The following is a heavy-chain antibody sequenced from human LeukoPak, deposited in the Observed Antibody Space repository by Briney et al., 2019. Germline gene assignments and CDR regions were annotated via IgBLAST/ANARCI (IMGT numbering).Heavy chain of an antibody. CDR3: AKDKVLSIAARPAYDAFDI. D-gene: IGHD6-6*01. V-gene: IGHV3-30*02. CDR1: GFTFSNNW. Sequence: GGSLRLPCAASGFTFSNNWMSWVRQAPGKGLEWVAFIRYDGSNKYYADSVKGRFTISRDNSKNTLYLQMNSLRAEDTAVYYCAKDKVLSIAARPAYDAFDIWGQGTMVTVSS. CDR2: IRYDGSNK. J-gene: IGHJ3*02.